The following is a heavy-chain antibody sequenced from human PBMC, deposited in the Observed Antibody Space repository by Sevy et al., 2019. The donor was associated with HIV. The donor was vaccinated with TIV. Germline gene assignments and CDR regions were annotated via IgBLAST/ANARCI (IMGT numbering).Heavy chain of an antibody. D-gene: IGHD6-19*01. CDR3: AKEAVAVAGSRYYYMDV. V-gene: IGHV3-23*01. CDR2: ISSAAGGST. J-gene: IGHJ6*03. Sequence: GGSLRLSCAASGFTFSSYAMSWVRQAPGKGLEWVSAISSAAGGSTYYADSVKGRFTISRDNPKKTLNLQMNSLRVEDTAVYYCAKEAVAVAGSRYYYMDVWGKGTTVTVSS. CDR1: GFTFSSYA.